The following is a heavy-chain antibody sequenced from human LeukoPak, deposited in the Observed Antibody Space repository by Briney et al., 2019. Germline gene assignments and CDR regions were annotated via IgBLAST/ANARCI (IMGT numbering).Heavy chain of an antibody. V-gene: IGHV3-21*01. J-gene: IGHJ4*02. Sequence: GGSLRLSCAASGFTFSSYSMNWVRQAPGKGLEWVSSISSRSTYIYHADSVKGRFTISRDNAKNSLFLQMNSLIAEDTAVYFCASLTLRTTVVTSWYFDYWGQGTLVTVSS. D-gene: IGHD4-23*01. CDR3: ASLTLRTTVVTSWYFDY. CDR1: GFTFSSYS. CDR2: ISSRSTYI.